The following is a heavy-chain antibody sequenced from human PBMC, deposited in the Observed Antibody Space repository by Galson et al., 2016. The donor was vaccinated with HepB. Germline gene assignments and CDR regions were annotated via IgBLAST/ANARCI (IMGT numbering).Heavy chain of an antibody. CDR2: IIPISGTP. CDR1: GGTFSNYV. J-gene: IGHJ4*02. CDR3: ARDKDGYNEDYFDY. D-gene: IGHD5-24*01. Sequence: SVKVSCKASGGTFSNYVFSWVRQAPGQGLEWMGGIIPISGTPNYAQKFQGRITITADDSTSTAYMELSSLRSEDTAVYYCARDKDGYNEDYFDYWGQGTPVTVSS. V-gene: IGHV1-69*13.